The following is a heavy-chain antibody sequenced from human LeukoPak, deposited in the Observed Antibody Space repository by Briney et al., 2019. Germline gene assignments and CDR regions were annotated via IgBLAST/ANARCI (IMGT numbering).Heavy chain of an antibody. CDR2: IYSGGST. CDR1: GFTVSSNY. J-gene: IGHJ6*03. D-gene: IGHD5-12*01. V-gene: IGHV3-53*01. Sequence: PGGSLRLSCAASGFTVSSNYMSWVRQAPGKGLEWVSVIYSGGSTYYADSVKGRFTISRDNSKNTLYLQMNSLRAEDTAVYYCARGYSGYDFHHYYYMDVWGKGTTVTVSS. CDR3: ARGYSGYDFHHYYYMDV.